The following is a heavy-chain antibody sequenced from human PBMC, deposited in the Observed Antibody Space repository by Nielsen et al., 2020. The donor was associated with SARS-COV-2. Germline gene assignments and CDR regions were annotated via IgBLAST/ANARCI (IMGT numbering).Heavy chain of an antibody. J-gene: IGHJ6*02. CDR3: ARDPRAAAGPPYGMDV. CDR2: ISSSGSTI. Sequence: GESLKISCAASGFTFSSYEMNWVRQAPGKGLEWVSYISSSGSTIYYADSVKGRFTISRDNAKNSLYPQMNSLRAEDTAVYYCARDPRAAAGPPYGMDVWGQGTTVTVSS. D-gene: IGHD6-13*01. V-gene: IGHV3-48*03. CDR1: GFTFSSYE.